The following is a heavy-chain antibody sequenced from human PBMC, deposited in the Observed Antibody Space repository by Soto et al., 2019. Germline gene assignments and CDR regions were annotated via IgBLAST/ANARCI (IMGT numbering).Heavy chain of an antibody. CDR3: ARTNDFDTSTGY. D-gene: IGHD3-22*01. Sequence: SETLSLTCTVSGGSVSSGSYYWSWIRQPPGKGLEWIGYIYHSGYSKYNPSLKSRGTISLDTSKNQFSLRLTSVTAADTAVYYCARTNDFDTSTGYWGQGTLVTVSS. CDR2: IYHSGYS. V-gene: IGHV4-61*01. CDR1: GGSVSSGSYY. J-gene: IGHJ4*02.